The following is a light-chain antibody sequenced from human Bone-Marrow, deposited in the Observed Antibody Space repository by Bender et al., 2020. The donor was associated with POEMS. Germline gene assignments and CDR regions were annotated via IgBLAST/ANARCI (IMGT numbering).Light chain of an antibody. CDR2: DDS. CDR3: SSFTSSSTSV. V-gene: IGLV3-21*02. Sequence: SYVVTQTPSVSVAPGQTAGITCGGDNIGSKNVHWYQQKPGQAPVLVVYDDSDRPSGIPDRFSGSKSGSTASLTISGLQAEDEADYYCSSFTSSSTSVFGGGTKLTVL. CDR1: NIGSKN. J-gene: IGLJ3*02.